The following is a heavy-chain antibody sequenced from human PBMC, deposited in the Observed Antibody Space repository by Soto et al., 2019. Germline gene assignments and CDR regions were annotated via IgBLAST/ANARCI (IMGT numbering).Heavy chain of an antibody. D-gene: IGHD1-1*01. CDR2: INSDESTT. Sequence: GGSLRLSCAASGFTFSSYWMHWVRQAPGKGLVWVSRINSDESTTSYADSVKGRFTISRDNAKNTLYLQMNSLRVEDTAVYYCARGSERWRNAFDVWGQGTMVTVSS. V-gene: IGHV3-74*01. CDR1: GFTFSSYW. J-gene: IGHJ3*01. CDR3: ARGSERWRNAFDV.